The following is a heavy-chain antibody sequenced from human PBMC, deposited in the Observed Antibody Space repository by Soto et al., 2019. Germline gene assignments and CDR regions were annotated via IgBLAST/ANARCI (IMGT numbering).Heavy chain of an antibody. V-gene: IGHV3-30-3*01. CDR1: GFTFSSYA. CDR2: ISYDGSNK. CDR3: AREPPVYDFWVY. J-gene: IGHJ4*02. Sequence: QVQLVESGGGVVQPGRSLRLSCAASGFTFSSYAMHWVRQAPGKGLEWVAVISYDGSNKYYADSVKGRFTISRDNSKNTLYLQMNSLRAEDTAVYYCAREPPVYDFWVYWGQGTLVTVSS. D-gene: IGHD3-3*01.